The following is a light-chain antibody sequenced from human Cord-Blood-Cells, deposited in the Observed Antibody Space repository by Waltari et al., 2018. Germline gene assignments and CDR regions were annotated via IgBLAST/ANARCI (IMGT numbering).Light chain of an antibody. CDR2: AAS. Sequence: DIQLTQSPSSLSASVGDGVNITCRASQSISSYLNWYQQKPGKAPKLLIYAASSLQSGVPSRFSGSGSGTDFTLTISSLQPEDFATYYCQQSYSTPLTFGGGTKVEIK. V-gene: IGKV1-39*01. CDR1: QSISSY. J-gene: IGKJ4*01. CDR3: QQSYSTPLT.